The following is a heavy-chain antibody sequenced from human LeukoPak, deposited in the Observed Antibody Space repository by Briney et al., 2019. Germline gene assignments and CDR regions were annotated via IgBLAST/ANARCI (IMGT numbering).Heavy chain of an antibody. CDR2: INHSGST. D-gene: IGHD3-9*01. J-gene: IGHJ4*02. CDR1: GGSFSGYY. Sequence: PSETLSLTCAVYGGSFSGYYWSWIRQPPGKGLEWIGEINHSGSTNYNPSLKSRVTISVDTSKNQFSLKLSSVTAADTAVYYCARAPYERYFDCAVDYWGQGTLVTVSS. V-gene: IGHV4-34*01. CDR3: ARAPYERYFDCAVDY.